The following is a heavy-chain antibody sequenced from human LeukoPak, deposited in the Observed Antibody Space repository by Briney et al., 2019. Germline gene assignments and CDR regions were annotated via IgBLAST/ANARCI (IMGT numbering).Heavy chain of an antibody. V-gene: IGHV4-4*07. Sequence: SETLSLTCSVSGGSIRGYYWSWLRQSAGEGLEWIGRIYSGGSAIIYNPSLRSRVSMSGDTSKNQFTLNLRSVTAADTAIYYCARQMTTVMTSWFDSWGRGTLVTVS. CDR3: ARQMTTVMTSWFDS. CDR2: IYSGGSA. CDR1: GGSIRGYY. J-gene: IGHJ5*01. D-gene: IGHD4-17*01.